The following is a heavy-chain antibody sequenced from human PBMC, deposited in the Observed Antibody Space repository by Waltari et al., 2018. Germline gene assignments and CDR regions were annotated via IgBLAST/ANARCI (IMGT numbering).Heavy chain of an antibody. V-gene: IGHV3-74*03. CDR2: INSDGSTT. CDR1: VFPFSNYW. J-gene: IGHJ4*02. CDR3: AREGKDRAFDY. Sequence: EVQLVESGGGLVQPGGSLRLSCAASVFPFSNYWMHWVRQSPGTGLVWVSRINSDGSTTTYADSVKGRFTISRDNAKNTLYLQMNGLTADDTAVYYCAREGKDRAFDYWGQGTLGTVSS. D-gene: IGHD2-15*01.